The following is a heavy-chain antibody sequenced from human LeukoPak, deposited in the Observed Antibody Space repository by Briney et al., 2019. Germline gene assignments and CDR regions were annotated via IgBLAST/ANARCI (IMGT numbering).Heavy chain of an antibody. D-gene: IGHD6-25*01. CDR1: GSTLSKLS. V-gene: IGHV1-24*01. CDR2: FDPEDGET. CDR3: ATRLGDNWFDP. J-gene: IGHJ5*02. Sequence: ASVKVSCEVSGSTLSKLSVHWVRQAPGKGLEWMGGFDPEDGETIYAQKFQGRVTMTEDTSTDTAYMELSSLRSEDTAVYYCATRLGDNWFDPWGQGTLVTVSS.